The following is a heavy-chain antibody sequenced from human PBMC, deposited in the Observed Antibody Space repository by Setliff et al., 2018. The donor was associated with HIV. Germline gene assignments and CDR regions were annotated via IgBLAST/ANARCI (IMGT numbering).Heavy chain of an antibody. D-gene: IGHD5-12*01. Sequence: ASVKVSCKASGYTFTKYAMHWVRQAPGQGLEWMGWINAGNGNTKYSQKFQGRVTITRDTSASTVYMVLNRLKSEDTAVYYCSRVDENGPYSGYDWETFDYWGQGTLVT. CDR2: INAGNGNT. V-gene: IGHV1-3*01. J-gene: IGHJ4*02. CDR3: SRVDENGPYSGYDWETFDY. CDR1: GYTFTKYA.